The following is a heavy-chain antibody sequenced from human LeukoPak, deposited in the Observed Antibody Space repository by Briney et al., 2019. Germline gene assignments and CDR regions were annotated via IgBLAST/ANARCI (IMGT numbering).Heavy chain of an antibody. D-gene: IGHD3-10*01. Sequence: SETLSLTCTVSGGSISYNYWSWIRQPPGKGLEWIGYIYYTGGTNYNPSLKSRVIISVDTSKNQFSLKLSSVTAADTAVYYCARDWGVATRFGQYYYYMDVWGNGTTVTVSS. CDR1: GGSISYNY. J-gene: IGHJ6*03. CDR2: IYYTGGT. CDR3: ARDWGVATRFGQYYYYMDV. V-gene: IGHV4-59*01.